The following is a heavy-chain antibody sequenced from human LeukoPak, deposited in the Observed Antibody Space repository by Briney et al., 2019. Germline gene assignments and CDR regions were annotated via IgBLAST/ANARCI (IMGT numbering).Heavy chain of an antibody. D-gene: IGHD4-11*01. J-gene: IGHJ4*02. V-gene: IGHV4-59*08. CDR1: GASTSTHY. CDR3: AQTTGWPGFDY. CDR2: IYNGGTT. Sequence: SETLSLTCIVSGASTSTHYWNWIRQPLGKGLEWIGYIYNGGTTNYNPSLKSRVTISVDTSKNQFSLRLTSLTAADTAIYYCAQTTGWPGFDYWGPGVLVTVSS.